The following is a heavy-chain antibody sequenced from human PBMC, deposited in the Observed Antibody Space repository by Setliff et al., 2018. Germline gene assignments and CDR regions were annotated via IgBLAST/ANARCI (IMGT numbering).Heavy chain of an antibody. J-gene: IGHJ4*02. CDR3: ARDGGNGVDY. CDR1: GFTFSNYA. Sequence: GGSLRLSCAASGFTFSNYAINWVRQAPGQGLEWVSGISGGGINTDYADSVKGRFTISRDNAKDTLYLQMNSLRAEDTAVYYCARDGGNGVDYWGQGTLVTVSS. D-gene: IGHD4-4*01. CDR2: ISGGGINT. V-gene: IGHV3-23*01.